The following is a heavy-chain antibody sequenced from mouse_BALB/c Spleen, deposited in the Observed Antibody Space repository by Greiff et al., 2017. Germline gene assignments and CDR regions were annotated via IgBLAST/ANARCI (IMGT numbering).Heavy chain of an antibody. Sequence: QVQLQQSGAELAKPGASVKMSCKASGYTFTSYWMHWVKQRPGQGLEWIGYINPSTGYTEYNQKFKDKATLTADKSSSTAYMQLSSLTSEDSAVYYCAAYYGSSYGDYWGQGTTLTVAS. CDR2: INPSTGYT. V-gene: IGHV1-7*01. J-gene: IGHJ2*01. CDR3: AAYYGSSYGDY. CDR1: GYTFTSYW. D-gene: IGHD1-1*01.